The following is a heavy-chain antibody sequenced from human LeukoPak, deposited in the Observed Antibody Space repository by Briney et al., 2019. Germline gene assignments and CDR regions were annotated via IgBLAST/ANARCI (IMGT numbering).Heavy chain of an antibody. CDR2: ISGSGGST. CDR1: GFTFSSYA. V-gene: IGHV3-23*01. J-gene: IGHJ4*02. D-gene: IGHD3-10*01. CDR3: AKEGLYGSGSYPFDY. Sequence: PGRSLRLSCAASGFTFSSYAMHWVRQAPGKGLEWVSAISGSGGSTYYADSVKGRFTISRDNSKNTLYLQMNSLRAEDTAVYYCAKEGLYGSGSYPFDYWGQGTLVTVSS.